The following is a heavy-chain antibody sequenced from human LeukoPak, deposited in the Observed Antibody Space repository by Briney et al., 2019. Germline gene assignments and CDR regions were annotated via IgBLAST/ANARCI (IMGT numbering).Heavy chain of an antibody. D-gene: IGHD3-3*01. V-gene: IGHV3-30-3*01. CDR1: GFTFSSYA. CDR3: ARGGSGYYFFFSEFDY. J-gene: IGHJ4*02. Sequence: GRSLRLSCAASGFTFSSYAMHWVRQAPGKGLEWVAVISYDGSNKYYADSVKGRFTISRDNPKNTLYLQMNSLRAEDTAVYYCARGGSGYYFFFSEFDYWGQGTLVTVSS. CDR2: ISYDGSNK.